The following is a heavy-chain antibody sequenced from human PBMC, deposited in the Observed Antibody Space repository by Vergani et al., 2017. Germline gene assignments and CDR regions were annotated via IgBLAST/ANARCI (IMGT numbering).Heavy chain of an antibody. V-gene: IGHV4-61*02. J-gene: IGHJ6*02. D-gene: IGHD6-13*01. CDR1: GGSISSGSYY. CDR2: FYTGGGT. CDR3: ARDPLYSTTWPFLLLDMDV. Sequence: QVQLQESGPGLVRPSQTLSLTCTVSGGSISSGSYYWSWFRQPAGKGLEWVGRFYTGGGTSYNPSLKSRVTISVDTSKNQFSLQLSSVTAADTAVYYCARDPLYSTTWPFLLLDMDVWGQGTAVTVSS.